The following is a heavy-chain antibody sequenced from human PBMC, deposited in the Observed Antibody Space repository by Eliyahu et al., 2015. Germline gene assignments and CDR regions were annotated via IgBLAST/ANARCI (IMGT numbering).Heavy chain of an antibody. CDR2: IFPGDSDI. D-gene: IGHD6-6*01. CDR3: ARGRDGSSSFSFDR. V-gene: IGHV5-51*03. CDR1: GYTFTNFW. J-gene: IGHJ4*02. Sequence: EVQLVQSGAEVKKPGESLRISCEGSGYTFTNFWIGWVRQIPGKGPGWVGMIFPGDSDIRYSPSFQGHVTISADKSIKTAYLQWSSLKASDTAMFYCARGRDGSSSFSFDRWGQGTLVTVSS.